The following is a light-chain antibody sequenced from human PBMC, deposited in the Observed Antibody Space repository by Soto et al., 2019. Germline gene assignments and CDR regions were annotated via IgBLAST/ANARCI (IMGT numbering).Light chain of an antibody. CDR3: QQNGNSLFT. V-gene: IGKV3-20*01. CDR2: GAS. Sequence: EIVLTQSPGTLSLSPGERASISCRASQTVISSYLAWYQHKPAQAPRLLIYGASSRATGIPDRFSGSGSGTDFTLTISRLEPEDFAVYYCQQNGNSLFTFGPGTKVGIK. CDR1: QTVISSY. J-gene: IGKJ3*01.